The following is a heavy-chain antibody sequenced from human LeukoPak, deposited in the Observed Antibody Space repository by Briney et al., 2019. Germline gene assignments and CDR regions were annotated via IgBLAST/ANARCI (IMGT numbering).Heavy chain of an antibody. D-gene: IGHD5-18*01. CDR2: IYYSGST. Sequence: KPSETLSLTCTVSGGSISSYSWSWIWQPPGKGLEWIGYIYYSGSTNYNPSLKSRVTISVDTSKNQFSLKLSSVTAADTAVYYCARGYGYLDVWGQGTTVTVSS. CDR1: GGSISSYS. J-gene: IGHJ6*02. CDR3: ARGYGYLDV. V-gene: IGHV4-59*01.